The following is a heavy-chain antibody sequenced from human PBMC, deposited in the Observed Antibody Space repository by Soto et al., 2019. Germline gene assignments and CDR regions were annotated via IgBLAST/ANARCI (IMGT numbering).Heavy chain of an antibody. CDR2: ISSSSSYI. V-gene: IGHV3-21*01. J-gene: IGHJ3*02. Sequence: PGGSLRLSCAASGFTFSSYSMNWVRQAPGKGLEWVSSISSSSSYIYYADSVKGRFTISRDNAKNSLYLQMNSLRAEDTAVYYCSSFWPLRGAFDIWGRGTMVTVS. CDR1: GFTFSSYS. CDR3: SSFWPLRGAFDI. D-gene: IGHD3-10*01.